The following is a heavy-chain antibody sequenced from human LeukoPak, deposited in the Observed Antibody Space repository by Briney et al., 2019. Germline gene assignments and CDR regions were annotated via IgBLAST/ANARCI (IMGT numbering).Heavy chain of an antibody. V-gene: IGHV3-11*01. J-gene: IGHJ6*03. Sequence: PGGSLRLSCAASGFTFSDYYMSWIRQAPGKGLEWVSYISSSGSTIYYADSVKGRFTISRDNAKNSLYLQMNSLRAEDTAVYYCARRAAAIPRPYYYYMDVWGKGTTVTVSS. D-gene: IGHD2-2*01. CDR2: ISSSGSTI. CDR3: ARRAAAIPRPYYYYMDV. CDR1: GFTFSDYY.